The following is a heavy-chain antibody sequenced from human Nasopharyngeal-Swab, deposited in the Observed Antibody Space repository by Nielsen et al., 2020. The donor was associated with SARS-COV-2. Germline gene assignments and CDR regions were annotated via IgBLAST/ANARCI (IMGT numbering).Heavy chain of an antibody. J-gene: IGHJ6*02. CDR2: IYSGGST. CDR3: ARDKRGSGNYFYGMDV. Sequence: GGSLRLSCAASGFTVSSNYMSWVRQAPGKGLEWVSVIYSGGSTYYADSVKGRFTISRDNSKNTLYLQMNSLRAADTAVYYCARDKRGSGNYFYGMDVWGQGTTGTVYS. CDR1: GFTVSSNY. D-gene: IGHD3-16*01. V-gene: IGHV3-66*01.